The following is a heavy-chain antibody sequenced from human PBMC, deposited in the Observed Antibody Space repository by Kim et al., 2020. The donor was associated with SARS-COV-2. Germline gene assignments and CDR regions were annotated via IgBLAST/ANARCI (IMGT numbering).Heavy chain of an antibody. D-gene: IGHD1-26*01. J-gene: IGHJ4*02. CDR3: AKDKAYTGSNGAFDF. V-gene: IGHV3-23*01. Sequence: ADPVKGRFTISRDTSKNTLYLEMDSLRVADTAVYYCAKDKAYTGSNGAFDFWGQGTLVTVSS.